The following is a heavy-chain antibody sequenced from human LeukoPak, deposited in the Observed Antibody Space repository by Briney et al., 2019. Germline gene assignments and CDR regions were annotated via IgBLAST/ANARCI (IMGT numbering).Heavy chain of an antibody. CDR3: AGLVGRYSSGLYYYYFDY. CDR2: MYLGGTT. J-gene: IGHJ4*02. Sequence: SGTLSLTCTVSGDSINSLDLWSWVRQPPGKGLEWIGEMYLGGTTHSNPSVKSRVTISIAKSKNQFFLNLSSVTAADTAVYYCAGLVGRYSSGLYYYYFDYWGQGTLVTVSS. V-gene: IGHV4-4*02. D-gene: IGHD3-22*01. CDR1: GDSINSLDL.